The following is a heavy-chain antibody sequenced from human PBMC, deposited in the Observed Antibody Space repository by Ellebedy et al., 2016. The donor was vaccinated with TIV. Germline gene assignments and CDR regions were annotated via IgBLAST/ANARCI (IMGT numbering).Heavy chain of an antibody. J-gene: IGHJ4*02. V-gene: IGHV4-59*08. D-gene: IGHD3-22*01. CDR1: GGSISSYY. CDR2: IYYSGST. CDR3: ARHSYYDSSGYGFDY. Sequence: MPSETLSLTCTVSGGSISSYYWSWIRQPPGKGLEWIGYIYYSGSTNYNPSLKSRVTISVDTSKNQFSLKLSSVTAADTAVYYCARHSYYDSSGYGFDYWGQGTLVTVSS.